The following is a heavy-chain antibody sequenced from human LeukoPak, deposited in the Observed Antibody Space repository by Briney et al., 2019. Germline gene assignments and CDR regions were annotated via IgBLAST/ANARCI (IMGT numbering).Heavy chain of an antibody. CDR1: GYTFTAYN. CDR2: VTPNSGAT. Sequence: GPVKVSCKASGYTFTAYNIHWVRQAPGQGLEWMGWVTPNSGATNYAQQFQGRVTLTRDTSINTAYMELSNLISDDTAVYYCARALVDPYYYGMDVWGQGTTVTVSS. CDR3: ARALVDPYYYGMDV. V-gene: IGHV1-2*02. D-gene: IGHD2-21*01. J-gene: IGHJ6*02.